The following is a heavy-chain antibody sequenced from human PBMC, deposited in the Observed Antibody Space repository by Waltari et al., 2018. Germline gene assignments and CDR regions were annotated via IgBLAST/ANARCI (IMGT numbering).Heavy chain of an antibody. J-gene: IGHJ6*02. CDR3: AKDSSSWRYYYYGMDV. CDR2: ISWDGGST. Sequence: EVQLVESGGVVVQPGGSLRLSCAASGFTFDDYAMHWFRQAPGKGLEWVSLISWDGGSTYYADSVKGRFTISRDNSKNSLYLQMNSLRAEDTALYYCAKDSSSWRYYYYGMDVWGQGTTVTVSS. V-gene: IGHV3-43D*04. CDR1: GFTFDDYA. D-gene: IGHD6-13*01.